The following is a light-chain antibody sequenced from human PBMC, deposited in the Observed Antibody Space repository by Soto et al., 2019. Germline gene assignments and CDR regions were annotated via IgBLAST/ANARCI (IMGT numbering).Light chain of an antibody. CDR1: QSLLHSNGYNY. CDR3: MQALQTPYT. V-gene: IGKV2-28*01. Sequence: DIAMTQSPLSLPVIPGEPASISCRSSQSLLHSNGYNYLDWYLQKPGQSPQLLIYLGSNRASGVPDRFSGSGSGTDFTLKISRVEAEDVGVYYCMQALQTPYTFGQGTKLEIK. J-gene: IGKJ2*01. CDR2: LGS.